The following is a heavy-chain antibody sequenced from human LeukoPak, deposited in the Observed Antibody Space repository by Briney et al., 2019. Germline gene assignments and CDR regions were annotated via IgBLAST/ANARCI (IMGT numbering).Heavy chain of an antibody. J-gene: IGHJ4*02. Sequence: GGSLRLSCAASGFTVSSNYMSWVRQAPGKGLEWVSVIYSGGSTYYADSVKGRFTISRDNSKNTLYLQMNSLRAEDTAVYYCARHCSSTSCYSYYFDYWGQGTLVTVSS. CDR1: GFTVSSNY. CDR2: IYSGGST. CDR3: ARHCSSTSCYSYYFDY. D-gene: IGHD2-2*01. V-gene: IGHV3-66*04.